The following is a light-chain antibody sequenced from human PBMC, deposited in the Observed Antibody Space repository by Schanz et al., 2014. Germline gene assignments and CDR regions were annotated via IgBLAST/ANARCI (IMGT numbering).Light chain of an antibody. CDR2: QVT. J-gene: IGLJ3*02. V-gene: IGLV2-8*01. CDR3: AAWDDRLNGRV. CDR1: SNDVGGYNY. Sequence: QSALTQPPSASGSPGQSVTISCTGTSNDVGGYNYVSWYQQHPGKAPKVMISQVTKRPSGVPDRFSGSKSGTSGSLAISGLQSEDEADYYCAAWDDRLNGRVFGGGTKLTVL.